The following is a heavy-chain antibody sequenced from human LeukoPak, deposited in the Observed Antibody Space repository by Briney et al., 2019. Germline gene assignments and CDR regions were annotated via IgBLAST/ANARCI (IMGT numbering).Heavy chain of an antibody. CDR3: ARPAYYYDSSGYSYYFDY. V-gene: IGHV5-51*01. Sequence: ESLKISCKGSGYSFTSYWIGWVRQMPGKGLEWMGIIYPGYSDTRYSPSFQGQVTISADKSISTAYLQWSSLKASDTAMYYCARPAYYYDSSGYSYYFDYWGQGTLVTVSS. CDR1: GYSFTSYW. CDR2: IYPGYSDT. J-gene: IGHJ4*02. D-gene: IGHD3-22*01.